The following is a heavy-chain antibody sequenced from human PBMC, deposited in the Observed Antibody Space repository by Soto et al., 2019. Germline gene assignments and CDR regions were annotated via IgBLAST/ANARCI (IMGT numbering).Heavy chain of an antibody. V-gene: IGHV1-2*02. D-gene: IGHD3-10*01. CDR1: GYTFTAYY. J-gene: IGHJ4*02. CDR3: ARAVHTMIQGVRFRVDQ. Sequence: QVQLVQSGAEMKEPGASVKVSCESFGYTFTAYYIHWVRQAPGHGLEWMGWINPNGGVTKYAQKFQGRVTMTRDSSINKAYMELTGLTSDDTAVYYCARAVHTMIQGVRFRVDQWGQGTLVTVSS. CDR2: INPNGGVT.